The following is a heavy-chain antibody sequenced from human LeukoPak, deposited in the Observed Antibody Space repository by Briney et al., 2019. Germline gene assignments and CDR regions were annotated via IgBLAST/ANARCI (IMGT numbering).Heavy chain of an antibody. J-gene: IGHJ3*02. V-gene: IGHV3-33*01. CDR3: ARGSLVGATVEAFEI. CDR1: GFTFSSYG. CDR2: IWYDGSNK. D-gene: IGHD1-26*01. Sequence: GGSLRLSCAASGFTFSSYGMHWVRQAPGKGLEWVAVIWYDGSNKYHADSVKGRFTISRDNSKNTLYLEMNSLRAEDTAVYYCARGSLVGATVEAFEIWGQGTMVTVSS.